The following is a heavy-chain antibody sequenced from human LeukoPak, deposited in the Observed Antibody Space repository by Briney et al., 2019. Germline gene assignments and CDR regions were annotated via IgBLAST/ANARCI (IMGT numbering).Heavy chain of an antibody. CDR3: ARAKDYYGSGSYAFDI. J-gene: IGHJ3*02. V-gene: IGHV4-59*01. CDR2: IYDSGST. Sequence: SETLSLTCSVSGGSISSYYWSWIRQPPGKGLEWIGYIYDSGSTNYNPSLKSRVTISVDTSKNQFSLKVSSVTAADTAVYYCARAKDYYGSGSYAFDICGQGTMVTVSS. CDR1: GGSISSYY. D-gene: IGHD3-10*01.